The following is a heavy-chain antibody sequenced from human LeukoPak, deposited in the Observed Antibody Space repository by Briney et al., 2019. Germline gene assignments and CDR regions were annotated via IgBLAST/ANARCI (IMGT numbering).Heavy chain of an antibody. CDR2: LSYDGSNK. CDR3: ARVARDFWSAYSY. Sequence: GGSLRLSCAASGFTFSSYAMHWVRQAPGKGLEWVAILSYDGSNKYYADSVKGRFTISRDNSKNTLYLQMNSLRAEDTAVYYCARVARDFWSAYSYWGQGTLVTVSS. V-gene: IGHV3-30-3*01. J-gene: IGHJ4*02. D-gene: IGHD3-3*01. CDR1: GFTFSSYA.